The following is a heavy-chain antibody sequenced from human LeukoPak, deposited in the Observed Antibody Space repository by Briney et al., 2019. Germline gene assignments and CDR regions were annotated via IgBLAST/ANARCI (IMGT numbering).Heavy chain of an antibody. CDR2: ISYSGST. V-gene: IGHV4-61*01. CDR3: AASYSSAFPETDY. Sequence: SETLSLTCTVSGGSVSRGSYYWSWIRQSPGKGLEWIGYISYSGSTKYNPSPKSRVTISVDTSKNQFSLRLSSVTAADTAVYYCAASYSSAFPETDYWGQGTLVTVSS. J-gene: IGHJ4*02. D-gene: IGHD6-19*01. CDR1: GGSVSRGSYY.